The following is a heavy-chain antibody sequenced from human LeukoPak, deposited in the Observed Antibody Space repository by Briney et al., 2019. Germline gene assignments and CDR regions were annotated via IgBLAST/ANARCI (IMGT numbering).Heavy chain of an antibody. CDR2: IKQDGSEK. J-gene: IGHJ3*02. V-gene: IGHV3-7*01. CDR3: ARARHLAI. Sequence: PGGSLRLSCAASVFTFSSYWMSWVRQAPGKGLEWVANIKQDGSEKYYVDSVKGRFTISRDNAKNLLYLQMNSLRAEDTAVYYCARARHLAIWGQGTMVTVSS. CDR1: VFTFSSYW.